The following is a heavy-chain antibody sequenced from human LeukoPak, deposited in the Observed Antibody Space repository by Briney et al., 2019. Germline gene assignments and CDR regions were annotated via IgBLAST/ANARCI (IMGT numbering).Heavy chain of an antibody. CDR3: ARGSGWLVH. J-gene: IGHJ4*02. V-gene: IGHV3-53*01. CDR2: IYSVGTT. Sequence: GGSLRLSCAASGFSVSNTFMSRVRQAPGKGLEWVSVIYSVGTTYYADSVKGRFTISRDNSKNTLYLQMNSLRAEDTAVYYCARGSGWLVHWGQGTLVTVSS. D-gene: IGHD6-19*01. CDR1: GFSVSNTF.